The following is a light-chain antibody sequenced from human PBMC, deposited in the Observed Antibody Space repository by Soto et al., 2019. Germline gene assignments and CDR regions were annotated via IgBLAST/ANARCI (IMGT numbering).Light chain of an antibody. J-gene: IGKJ5*01. CDR3: QQAYSFPVT. CDR2: AAS. CDR1: EDIGSW. Sequence: DIQMTQSPSSVSASVGDRVTITCRASEDIGSWLAWFQQKPGKAPQLLIYAASTLQTGVPSRFSGSGSGTDFTLTINSLQAEDFASYHYQQAYSFPVTFGQGTRLDFK. V-gene: IGKV1-12*01.